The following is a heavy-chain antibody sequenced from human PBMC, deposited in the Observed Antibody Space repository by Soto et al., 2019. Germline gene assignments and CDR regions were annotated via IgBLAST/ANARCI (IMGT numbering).Heavy chain of an antibody. V-gene: IGHV3-30*18. D-gene: IGHD2-8*01. J-gene: IGHJ6*01. CDR1: GLTFSSYG. CDR2: ISYDGGNK. Sequence: LRLSCAASGLTFSSYGMHWVRQAPGKGLEWVAVISYDGGNKYYADSVKGRFTISRDNSKNTLYLQMNSLRAEDTAVYYCAKNWGYASNRAYGLDVWGQGTTGTVSS. CDR3: AKNWGYASNRAYGLDV.